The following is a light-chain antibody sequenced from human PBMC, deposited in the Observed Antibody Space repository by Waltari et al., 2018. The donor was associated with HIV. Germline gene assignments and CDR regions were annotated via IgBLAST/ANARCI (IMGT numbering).Light chain of an antibody. CDR2: EVS. J-gene: IGLJ3*02. Sequence: QFALTQPASVSGSPGQSITVSCTGTTSDIGYYNYFSWYQQHPGKAPKLIIYEVSNRPSGVSNRFSGSKSGNTASLTISGLQAEDEADYFCSSLTNSATLSVLFGGGTKLTVL. V-gene: IGLV2-14*01. CDR1: TSDIGYYNY. CDR3: SSLTNSATLSVL.